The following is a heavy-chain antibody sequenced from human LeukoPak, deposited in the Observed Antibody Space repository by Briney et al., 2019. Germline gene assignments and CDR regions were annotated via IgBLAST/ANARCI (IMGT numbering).Heavy chain of an antibody. Sequence: AGGSLRLSCAASGFTFSDFWMTWVRQAPGKGLEWVANIKQDGSEKFYVDSVKGRFTISRDNSKTSLYLQMSSLRAEDTAVYFCARDRFYYDILTGYLPLDYWGRGTLVAVSS. J-gene: IGHJ4*02. CDR2: IKQDGSEK. CDR1: GFTFSDFW. D-gene: IGHD3-9*01. V-gene: IGHV3-7*01. CDR3: ARDRFYYDILTGYLPLDY.